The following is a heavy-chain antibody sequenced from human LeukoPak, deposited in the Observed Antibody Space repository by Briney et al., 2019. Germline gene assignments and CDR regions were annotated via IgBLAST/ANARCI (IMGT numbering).Heavy chain of an antibody. CDR3: ARDGPYGSGSYYEV. V-gene: IGHV3-7*01. CDR1: GFTFSSYW. J-gene: IGHJ4*02. CDR2: IKQDGSEK. Sequence: GGSLRLSCAASGFTFSSYWMSWVRQAPGKGLEWVANIKQDGSEKYYVDSVKGRFTISRDNAKNSLYLQMNSLRAEDTAVYYCARDGPYGSGSYYEVWRQGTLVTVSS. D-gene: IGHD3-10*01.